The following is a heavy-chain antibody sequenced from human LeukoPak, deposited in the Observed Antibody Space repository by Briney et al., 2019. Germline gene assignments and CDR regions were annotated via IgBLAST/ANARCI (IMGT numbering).Heavy chain of an antibody. Sequence: SETLSLTCTVSGYSISSGHYWAWIRPSPEKGLECIATMFHSGSTYYNPSLKSRVTTSVDTSKNEFSLNLSSVTAADTAVYYCARAGTNLGDYDYWGQGTLVTVSS. CDR1: GYSISSGHY. D-gene: IGHD4-17*01. J-gene: IGHJ4*02. CDR3: ARAGTNLGDYDY. CDR2: MFHSGST. V-gene: IGHV4-38-2*02.